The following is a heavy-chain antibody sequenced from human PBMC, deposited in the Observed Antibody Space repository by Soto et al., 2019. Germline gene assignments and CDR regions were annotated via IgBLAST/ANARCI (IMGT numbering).Heavy chain of an antibody. Sequence: TSETLSLTCTVSGGSISSSSYYWGWIRQPPGKGLEWIGSIYYSGSTYYNPSLKSRVTISVDTSKNQFSLKLSSVTAADTAVYYCARLYDYIWGSYRFFDYWGQGTLVTVSS. V-gene: IGHV4-39*01. J-gene: IGHJ4*02. CDR3: ARLYDYIWGSYRFFDY. CDR1: GGSISSSSYY. D-gene: IGHD3-16*02. CDR2: IYYSGST.